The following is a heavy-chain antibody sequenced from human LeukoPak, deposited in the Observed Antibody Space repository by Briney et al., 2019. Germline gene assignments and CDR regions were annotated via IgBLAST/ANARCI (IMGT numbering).Heavy chain of an antibody. D-gene: IGHD6-6*01. CDR3: ARGDLFSSSSLDY. CDR1: GGSFSGYY. V-gene: IGHV4-34*01. J-gene: IGHJ4*02. CDR2: INHSGST. Sequence: PSETLSLTCAVYGGSFSGYYWSWIRQPPGKGLEWIGEINHSGSTNYNPSLKSRVTISVDTSKNQFSLKLSSVTAADTAVYYCARGDLFSSSSLDYWGQGTLVTVS.